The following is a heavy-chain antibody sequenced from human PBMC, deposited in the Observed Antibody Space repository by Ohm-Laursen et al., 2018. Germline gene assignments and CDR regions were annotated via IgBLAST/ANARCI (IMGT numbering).Heavy chain of an antibody. Sequence: SLRLSCAASGFTFSNYEMNWVRQAPGKGLEWVSFTSSSGSTINYADSVKGRFTISRDNARNLLFLQMNSLTAEDTAVYYCAKARNSGSYFTDYWGQGTLVTVSS. D-gene: IGHD1-26*01. CDR2: TSSSGSTI. J-gene: IGHJ4*02. V-gene: IGHV3-48*03. CDR1: GFTFSNYE. CDR3: AKARNSGSYFTDY.